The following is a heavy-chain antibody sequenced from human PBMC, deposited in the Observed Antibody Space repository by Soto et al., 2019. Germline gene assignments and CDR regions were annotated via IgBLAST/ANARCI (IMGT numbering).Heavy chain of an antibody. CDR3: ARDAEDWYGSGSYVPFDY. V-gene: IGHV1-18*01. J-gene: IGHJ4*02. D-gene: IGHD3-10*01. CDR2: ISAYNGNT. Sequence: QVPLVQSGAEVKKPGASVKVSCKASGYTFTSYGISWVRQAPGQGLEWMGWISAYNGNTNYAQKLQGRVTMTTDTSTSTAYMELRSLRSDDTAVYYCARDAEDWYGSGSYVPFDYWGQGTLVTVSS. CDR1: GYTFTSYG.